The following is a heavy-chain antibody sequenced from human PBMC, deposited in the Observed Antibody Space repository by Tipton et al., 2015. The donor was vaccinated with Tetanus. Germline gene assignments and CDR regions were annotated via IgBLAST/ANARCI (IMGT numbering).Heavy chain of an antibody. CDR3: ARVACSSTSCYSHYFDY. CDR2: ISNGNT. J-gene: IGHJ4*02. CDR1: RGPISSYY. D-gene: IGHD2-2*01. Sequence: TLSLTCTVSRGPISSYYWSWIRQPAGKGLEWIGHISNGNTDYTPSLKRRVTLSVDTSKNQFSLKLRSVTAADTAVYYCARVACSSTSCYSHYFDYWGPGSLVTVSS. V-gene: IGHV4-4*07.